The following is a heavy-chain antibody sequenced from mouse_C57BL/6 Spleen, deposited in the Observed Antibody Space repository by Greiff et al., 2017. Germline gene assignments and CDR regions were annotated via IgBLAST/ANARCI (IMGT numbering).Heavy chain of an antibody. D-gene: IGHD1-1*01. CDR3: ARSPNYYGSSYGYFDV. CDR2: INPSNGGT. CDR1: GYTFTSYW. V-gene: IGHV1-53*01. Sequence: QVQLQQPGTELVKPGASVKLSCKASGYTFTSYWMHWVKQRPGQGLEWIGNINPSNGGTNYNEKFKSKDTLTVDKSSSTAYMQLSSLTSEDSAVYYCARSPNYYGSSYGYFDVWGTGTTVTVSS. J-gene: IGHJ1*03.